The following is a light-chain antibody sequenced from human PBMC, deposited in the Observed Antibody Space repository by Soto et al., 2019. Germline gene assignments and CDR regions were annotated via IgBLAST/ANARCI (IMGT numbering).Light chain of an antibody. V-gene: IGKV1-39*01. CDR2: AES. CDR3: QQSYSTPPT. Sequence: DIQMTQSPSSLSASVGDRVTITCRASQSISSYLNWYQQKPGKAPKLLIYAESSLQSGVPSRFSRCGSGTDFTLTTSSLQPEDFATYDCQQSYSTPPTFGQGTKLEIK. J-gene: IGKJ2*01. CDR1: QSISSY.